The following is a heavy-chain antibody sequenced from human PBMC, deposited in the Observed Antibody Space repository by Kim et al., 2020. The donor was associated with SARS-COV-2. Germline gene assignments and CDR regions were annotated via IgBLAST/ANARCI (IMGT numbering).Heavy chain of an antibody. CDR1: GFTFSASA. J-gene: IGHJ4*02. D-gene: IGHD4-17*01. Sequence: GGSLRLSCAASGFTFSASAMHWVRQASGKGLEWVGRIRSKPNNYATSYAASVTGRFTIYSDDSTNTVYLQMDSLKTDDTAVYFCSRHSGKHGDRGFDNWGQGTLVTVSS. V-gene: IGHV3-73*01. CDR3: SRHSGKHGDRGFDN. CDR2: IRSKPNNYAT.